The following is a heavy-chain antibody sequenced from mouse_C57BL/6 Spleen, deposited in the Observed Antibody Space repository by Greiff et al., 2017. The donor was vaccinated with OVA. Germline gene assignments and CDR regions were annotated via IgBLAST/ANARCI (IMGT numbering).Heavy chain of an antibody. CDR1: GYSITSGYY. CDR2: ISYDGSN. D-gene: IGHD1-1*01. V-gene: IGHV3-6*01. Sequence: EVQLQESGPGLVKPSQSLSLTCSVTGYSITSGYYWNWIRQFPGNKLEWMGYISYDGSNNYNPSLKNRISITRDTSKNQFFLKLNSVTTEDTATYYCARAEGYGSTGYFDVWGTGTTVTVSS. CDR3: ARAEGYGSTGYFDV. J-gene: IGHJ1*03.